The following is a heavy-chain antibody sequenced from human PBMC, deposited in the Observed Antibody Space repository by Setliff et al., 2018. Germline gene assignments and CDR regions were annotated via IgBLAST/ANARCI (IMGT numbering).Heavy chain of an antibody. CDR1: GGSISSYY. J-gene: IGHJ4*02. Sequence: SETLSLTCTVSGGSISSYYWSWIRQPPGKGLEWIGSIHYSGSTNYNPSLKSRLTISVDTAKTQFSLRLISVTAADTAVYYCARHPSSGSYYGGSIFYFDDWGPGILVTVSS. D-gene: IGHD1-26*01. CDR3: ARHPSSGSYYGGSIFYFDD. V-gene: IGHV4-59*08. CDR2: IHYSGST.